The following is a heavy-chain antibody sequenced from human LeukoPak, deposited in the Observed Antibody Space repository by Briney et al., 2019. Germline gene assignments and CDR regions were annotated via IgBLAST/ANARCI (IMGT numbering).Heavy chain of an antibody. CDR2: MNPNSGNT. CDR1: GYTFTNYG. CDR3: ARGLTVGGNY. V-gene: IGHV1-8*03. D-gene: IGHD6-19*01. J-gene: IGHJ4*02. Sequence: ASVKVSCKASGYTFTNYGINWVRQATGQGLEWMGWMNPNSGNTGYAQKFQGRVTITRNTSISTAYMELSSLRSEDTAVYYCARGLTVGGNYWGQGTLVTVSS.